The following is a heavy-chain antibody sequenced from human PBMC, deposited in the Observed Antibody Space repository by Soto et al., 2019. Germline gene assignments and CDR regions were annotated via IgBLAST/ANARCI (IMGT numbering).Heavy chain of an antibody. V-gene: IGHV3-23*01. J-gene: IGHJ4*02. Sequence: HPGGSLRLSCAASGFTFSSYNMNWVRQAPGKGLEWVSAISGSGYSTYYADSVKGRFTISRDNSKNTLYLQMNSLRAEDTAVYYCAKSVPVATVPFDYWGQGTLVTVSS. CDR2: ISGSGYST. CDR1: GFTFSSYN. D-gene: IGHD5-12*01. CDR3: AKSVPVATVPFDY.